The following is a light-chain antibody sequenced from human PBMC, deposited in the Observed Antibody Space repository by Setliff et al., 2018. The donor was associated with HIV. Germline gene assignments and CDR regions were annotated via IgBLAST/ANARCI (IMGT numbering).Light chain of an antibody. CDR2: DVR. CDR1: SSDIGAYNY. Sequence: QSVLAQPASVSGSPGQSITISCTGTSSDIGAYNYVSWYQQHPGKAPKVMIYDVRKRPSGVSNRFSGSKSGNTASPTISGLQAEDEAAYYCSSYVNINTLVFGTGTKVTVL. CDR3: SSYVNINTLV. V-gene: IGLV2-14*03. J-gene: IGLJ1*01.